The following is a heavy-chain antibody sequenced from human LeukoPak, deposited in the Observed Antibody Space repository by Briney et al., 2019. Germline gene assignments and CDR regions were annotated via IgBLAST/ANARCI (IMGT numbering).Heavy chain of an antibody. CDR2: ISSSSYI. D-gene: IGHD6-19*01. Sequence: GGSLRLSCAASGFTFSSYSMNWVRQAPGKGLEWVSSISSSSYIYYADSVRGRFTISRDNAKNSLYLQMNSLRAEDTAVYYCAREPGYSSGWSDYWGQGTLVTVSS. CDR3: AREPGYSSGWSDY. CDR1: GFTFSSYS. J-gene: IGHJ4*02. V-gene: IGHV3-21*01.